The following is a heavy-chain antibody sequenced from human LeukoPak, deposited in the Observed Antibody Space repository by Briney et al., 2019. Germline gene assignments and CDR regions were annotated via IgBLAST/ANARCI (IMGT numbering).Heavy chain of an antibody. CDR2: ISSSGSTI. CDR1: GFTFSDYY. Sequence: GGSLRLSCAASGFTFSDYYMRWIRQAPGKGLEWVSYISSSGSTIYYADSVKGRFTISRDNAKNSLYLQMNSLRAEDTAVYYCARAHGDYYDSSGYSLWGQRTLVTVSS. CDR3: ARAHGDYYDSSGYSL. D-gene: IGHD3-22*01. V-gene: IGHV3-11*01. J-gene: IGHJ4*02.